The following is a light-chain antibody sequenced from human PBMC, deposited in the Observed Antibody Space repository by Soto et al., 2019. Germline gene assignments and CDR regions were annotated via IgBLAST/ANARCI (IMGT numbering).Light chain of an antibody. J-gene: IGLJ1*01. CDR2: EVS. V-gene: IGLV2-23*02. Sequence: QSALTQPASVSGSPGQSITISCTGTSSDVGSYYLVSWYQQHPGKAPKLMIYEVSKRPSGVSNRFSGSKSGNTASLTIFGLQPEDEAVYYCCSYAGRTTFVYVFGTGTKLTVL. CDR1: SSDVGSYYL. CDR3: CSYAGRTTFVYV.